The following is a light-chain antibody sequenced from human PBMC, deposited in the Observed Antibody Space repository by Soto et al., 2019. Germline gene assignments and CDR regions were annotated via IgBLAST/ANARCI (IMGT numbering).Light chain of an antibody. CDR3: SSYTSSSTLPYV. CDR1: SSDVVGYNY. J-gene: IGLJ1*01. CDR2: DVS. Sequence: QSALTQPASVSGSPGQSITISCTGTSSDVVGYNYVSWYQQHPGKAPKLMIYDVSNRPSGVSNRFSGSKSGNTASLTISGLQAEDEADYYCSSYTSSSTLPYVFGTGTKATVL. V-gene: IGLV2-14*01.